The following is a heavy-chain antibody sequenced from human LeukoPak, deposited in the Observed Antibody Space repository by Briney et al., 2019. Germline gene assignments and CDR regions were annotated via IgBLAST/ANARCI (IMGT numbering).Heavy chain of an antibody. J-gene: IGHJ4*02. CDR3: ARNTDY. Sequence: GGSLRLSCAASGFTFTTYAMTWVRQAPGKGPEWVSSISGSGGRTYYADSLKGRFTISRDNSKNTLYLQMNSLRAKDTAVYYCARNTDYWGQGTLVTVSS. CDR1: GFTFTTYA. V-gene: IGHV3-23*01. CDR2: ISGSGGRT.